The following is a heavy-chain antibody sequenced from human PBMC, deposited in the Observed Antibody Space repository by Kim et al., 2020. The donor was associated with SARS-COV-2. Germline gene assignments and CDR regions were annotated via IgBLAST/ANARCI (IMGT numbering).Heavy chain of an antibody. D-gene: IGHD4-17*01. V-gene: IGHV3-23*01. J-gene: IGHJ4*02. CDR3: AKEFDYGDYYFDY. Sequence: YADSVKGRFTISRDNSKNTLYLQMNSLRAEDTAVYYCAKEFDYGDYYFDYWGQGTLVTVSS.